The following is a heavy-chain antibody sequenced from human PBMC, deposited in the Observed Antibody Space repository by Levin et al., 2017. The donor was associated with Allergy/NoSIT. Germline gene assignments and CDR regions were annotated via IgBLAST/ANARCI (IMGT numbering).Heavy chain of an antibody. CDR2: IIPIFGTA. Sequence: ASVKVSCKASGGTFSSYAISWVRQAPGQGLEWMGGIIPIFGTANYAQKFQGRVTITADESTSTAYMELSSLRSEDTAVYYCARDVPNYYGAGSYYNGDAFDIWGQGTMVTVSS. J-gene: IGHJ3*02. CDR3: ARDVPNYYGAGSYYNGDAFDI. V-gene: IGHV1-69*13. CDR1: GGTFSSYA. D-gene: IGHD3-10*01.